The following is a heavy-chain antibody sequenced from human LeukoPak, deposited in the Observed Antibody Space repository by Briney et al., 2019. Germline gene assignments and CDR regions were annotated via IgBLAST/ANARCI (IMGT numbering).Heavy chain of an antibody. J-gene: IGHJ3*02. V-gene: IGHV3-7*01. D-gene: IGHD3-3*01. Sequence: GGSLRLSCAASGFTFSSYWMSWVRQAPGKGLEWVANIKQDGSEKYYVDSAKGRFTISRDNAKNSLYLQMNSLRAEDTAVYYCARSSYDFWSGYWAVERKNDAFDIWGQGTMVTVSS. CDR1: GFTFSSYW. CDR3: ARSSYDFWSGYWAVERKNDAFDI. CDR2: IKQDGSEK.